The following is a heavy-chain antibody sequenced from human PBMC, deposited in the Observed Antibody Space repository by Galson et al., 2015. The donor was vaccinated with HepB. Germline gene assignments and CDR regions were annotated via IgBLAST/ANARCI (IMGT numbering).Heavy chain of an antibody. Sequence: QSGAEVKKPGESLKISCKGSGSSFTSYWIGWVRQMPGKGLEWMGIIYPGDSDTRYSPSFQGQVTISADKSISTAYLQWSSLKASDTAMYYCARSGDSSGYYYPYDAFDIWGQGTMVTVSS. J-gene: IGHJ3*02. D-gene: IGHD3-22*01. CDR1: GSSFTSYW. CDR2: IYPGDSDT. V-gene: IGHV5-51*01. CDR3: ARSGDSSGYYYPYDAFDI.